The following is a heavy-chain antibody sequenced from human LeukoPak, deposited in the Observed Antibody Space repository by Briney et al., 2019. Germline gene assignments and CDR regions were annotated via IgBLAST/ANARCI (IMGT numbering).Heavy chain of an antibody. CDR2: IYNSGST. D-gene: IGHD6-19*01. Sequence: SETLSLTCTVSGGSISTYYWSWIRKPPGKGLEWIEHIYNSGSTNYSPSLKSRVTISVDTSKNQFSLKLSSVTAADTAVYYCARFKRAGGWSYFDYWGQGTLVTVSS. J-gene: IGHJ4*02. V-gene: IGHV4-59*01. CDR3: ARFKRAGGWSYFDY. CDR1: GGSISTYY.